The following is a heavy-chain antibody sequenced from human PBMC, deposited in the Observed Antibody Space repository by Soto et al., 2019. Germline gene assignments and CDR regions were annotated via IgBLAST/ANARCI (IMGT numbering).Heavy chain of an antibody. CDR2: MSYDGNNK. V-gene: IGHV3-30*18. CDR1: GITFSSSG. Sequence: GGSLRLSCAASGITFSSSGMHWVRQAPGKGLEWVAIMSYDGNNKYFADSVKGRFTISRDNSKNTLYLQMNSLRAEDTAVYYCAKDDSSGYYSGLIDYWGQGTLVTSPQ. CDR3: AKDDSSGYYSGLIDY. D-gene: IGHD3-22*01. J-gene: IGHJ4*02.